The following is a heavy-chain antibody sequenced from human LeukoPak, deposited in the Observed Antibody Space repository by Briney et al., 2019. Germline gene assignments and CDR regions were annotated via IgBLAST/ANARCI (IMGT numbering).Heavy chain of an antibody. CDR3: ARELPFSSGWYWFDP. CDR1: GGTFSSYA. Sequence: GASVKVSCKASGGTFSSYAISWVRQAPGQGLEWVGGIIPIFGTANYAQKFQGRVTITADESTSTAYMELSSLRSEDTAVYYCARELPFSSGWYWFDPWGQGTLVTVSS. CDR2: IIPIFGTA. J-gene: IGHJ5*02. D-gene: IGHD6-19*01. V-gene: IGHV1-69*13.